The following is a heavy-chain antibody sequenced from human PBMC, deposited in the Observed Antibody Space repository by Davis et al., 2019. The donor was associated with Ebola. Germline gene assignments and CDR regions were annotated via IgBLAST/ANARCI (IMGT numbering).Heavy chain of an antibody. Sequence: GESLKISCAASGFTFSSYGMHWVRQAPGKGLEWVAVIWYDGSNKYYADSVKGRFTISRDNSKNTLYLQMNSLRGEDAAVYYCARDNYGMDVWGQGTTVTVSS. CDR3: ARDNYGMDV. V-gene: IGHV3-33*01. CDR2: IWYDGSNK. J-gene: IGHJ6*02. CDR1: GFTFSSYG.